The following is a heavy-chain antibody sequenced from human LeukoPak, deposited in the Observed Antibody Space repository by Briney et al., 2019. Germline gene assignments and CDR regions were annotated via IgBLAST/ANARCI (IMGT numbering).Heavy chain of an antibody. CDR1: GFTFSSYA. Sequence: GGSLRLSCAASGFTFSSYAMSWVRQAPGEGLEWVSAISGSGGSTYYADSVKGRFTISRDNSKNTLYLQMNSLRAEDTAVYYCAKPQPGYDFWSGYDYFDYWGQGTLVTVSS. D-gene: IGHD3-3*01. J-gene: IGHJ4*02. CDR3: AKPQPGYDFWSGYDYFDY. CDR2: ISGSGGST. V-gene: IGHV3-23*01.